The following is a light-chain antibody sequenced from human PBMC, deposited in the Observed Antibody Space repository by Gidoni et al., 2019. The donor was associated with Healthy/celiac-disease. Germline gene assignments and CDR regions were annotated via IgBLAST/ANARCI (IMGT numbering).Light chain of an antibody. Sequence: PGERVTLSCRASQSVSSRYLTWYQQKPGQAPRPLNYGASTRATGIPARFSGSGSGTDFTLTISSLQPEDFAVYYCQQYDNLPRTFGGGTKVEIK. J-gene: IGKJ4*02. CDR3: QQYDNLPRT. V-gene: IGKV3D-7*01. CDR2: GAS. CDR1: QSVSSRY.